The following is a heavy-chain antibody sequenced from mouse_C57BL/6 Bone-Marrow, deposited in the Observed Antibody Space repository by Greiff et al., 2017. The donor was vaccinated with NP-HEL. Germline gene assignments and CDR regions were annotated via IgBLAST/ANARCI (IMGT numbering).Heavy chain of an antibody. CDR1: GYSITSGYY. Sequence: EVKLLESGPGLVKPSQSLSLTCSVTGYSITSGYYWNWIRQFPGNKLEWMGYISYDGSNNYNPSLKNRISITRDTSKNQFFLKLNSVTTEDTATYYCAREEGSPAYFDYWGQGTTLTVSS. CDR3: AREEGSPAYFDY. D-gene: IGHD6-2*01. CDR2: ISYDGSN. J-gene: IGHJ2*01. V-gene: IGHV3-6*01.